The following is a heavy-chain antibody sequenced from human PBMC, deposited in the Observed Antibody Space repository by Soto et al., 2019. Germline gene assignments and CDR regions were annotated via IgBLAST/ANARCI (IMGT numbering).Heavy chain of an antibody. CDR3: ARDAYYGSGSYTGYYYGMDV. CDR1: GGSISSGGYY. J-gene: IGHJ6*02. Sequence: PSETLSLTCTVSGGSISSGGYYWNWIRQHPGKGLEWIGYIYYSGGAYYNPSLKSRVTISVDKSKNQFSLKLSSVTAADTAVYYCARDAYYGSGSYTGYYYGMDVWGQGTTVTVSS. V-gene: IGHV4-31*03. D-gene: IGHD3-10*01. CDR2: IYYSGGA.